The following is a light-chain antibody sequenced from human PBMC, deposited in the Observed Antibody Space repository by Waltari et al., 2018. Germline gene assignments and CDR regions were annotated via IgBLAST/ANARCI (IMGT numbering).Light chain of an antibody. V-gene: IGLV2-14*01. CDR3: SSFTGSTTGI. CDR1: SSDSGGYEY. CDR2: DVT. J-gene: IGLJ2*01. Sequence: SALTQPDSVSGSPGQSITISCSGISSDSGGYEYVSWYQQHPGKAPKVIIHDVTNRTSVVSNLFSGSKSGSSASLTISGLQAENEADDYCSSFTGSTTGIFGGGTKLTVL.